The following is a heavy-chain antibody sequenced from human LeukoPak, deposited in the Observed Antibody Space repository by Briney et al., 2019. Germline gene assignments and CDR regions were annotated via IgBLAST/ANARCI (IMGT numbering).Heavy chain of an antibody. D-gene: IGHD3-10*01. CDR2: IYYSGST. CDR3: ARGTPHYYGSGSYYIRRFDP. V-gene: IGHV4-39*07. J-gene: IGHJ5*02. Sequence: GSLRLSCAASGFTFSSYGMHWVRQPPGKGLEWIGSIYYSGSTYYNPSLKSRVTISLDTSKNQFSLRLTSVTAADTAVYYCARGTPHYYGSGSYYIRRFDPWGQGTLVTVSS. CDR1: GFTFSSYG.